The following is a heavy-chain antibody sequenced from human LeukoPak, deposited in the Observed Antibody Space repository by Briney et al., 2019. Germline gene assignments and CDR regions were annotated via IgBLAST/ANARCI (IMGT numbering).Heavy chain of an antibody. CDR1: GGTFSSYA. J-gene: IGHJ4*02. D-gene: IGHD5-18*01. V-gene: IGHV1-69*05. Sequence: ASVKVSCKASGGTFSSYAISWVRQAPGQGLEWMGRIIPIFGTANYAQKFQGRVTITTDESTSTAYMELSSLRSEDTAVYYCARVYPGYSHGENWGQGTLVTVSS. CDR3: ARVYPGYSHGEN. CDR2: IIPIFGTA.